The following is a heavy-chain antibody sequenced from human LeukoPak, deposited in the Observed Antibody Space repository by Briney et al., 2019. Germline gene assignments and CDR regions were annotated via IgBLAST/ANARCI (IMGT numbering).Heavy chain of an antibody. Sequence: GGSLRLSCAASGFTVSSNYMSWVRQAPGKGLEWVSVIYSGGSTYYADSVKGRFTISRDNSKNTLYLPMNSLRAEDTAVYYCARDLAVAGRSGDYWGQGTLVTVSS. CDR1: GFTVSSNY. D-gene: IGHD6-19*01. V-gene: IGHV3-66*01. CDR2: IYSGGST. J-gene: IGHJ4*02. CDR3: ARDLAVAGRSGDY.